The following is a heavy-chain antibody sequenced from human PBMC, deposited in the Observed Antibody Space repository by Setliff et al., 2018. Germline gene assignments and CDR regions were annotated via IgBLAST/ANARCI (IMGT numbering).Heavy chain of an antibody. CDR3: AHKAKGLYFNFDS. V-gene: IGHV2-5*02. Sequence: SGPTLVNPTQTLTVTCTFSGFSLTSSDMAVGWIRQPPGKALEWLALIYGDGDKRYSPSLRSRLTVTNDTYKNEVVLTMTNVDPLDTATYYCAHKAKGLYFNFDSWGQGALVTVSS. CDR1: GFSLTSSDMA. CDR2: IYGDGDK. D-gene: IGHD2-8*01. J-gene: IGHJ4*02.